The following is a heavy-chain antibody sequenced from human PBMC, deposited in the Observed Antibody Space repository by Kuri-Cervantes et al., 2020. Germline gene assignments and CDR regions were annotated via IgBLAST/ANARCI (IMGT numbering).Heavy chain of an antibody. Sequence: ETLSLTCAASGFTFNGYWMTWVRQAPGKGLEWVATIKHDGSEKTYVDSVKGRFTISRDNAKDSLYLQMNSLRADDTAVYYCARSMVGTQDYWGQGTLVTVSS. D-gene: IGHD1-26*01. CDR3: ARSMVGTQDY. J-gene: IGHJ4*02. CDR1: GFTFNGYW. V-gene: IGHV3-7*01. CDR2: IKHDGSEK.